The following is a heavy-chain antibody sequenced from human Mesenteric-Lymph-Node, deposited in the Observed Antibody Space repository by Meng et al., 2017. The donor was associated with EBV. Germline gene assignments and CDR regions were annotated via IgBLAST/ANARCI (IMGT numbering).Heavy chain of an antibody. CDR1: GGSISSSNW. Sequence: QVWRQELGPSPVKPSWTLAVTGGDSGGSISSSNWWSWVRRPQGKGLEWIGEIYHSESTNYNPSLKSRVTISVDKSKNQFSLKLRSATAADTAVYYCARTLSVGAAPLDYWGQGTLVTVSS. D-gene: IGHD1-26*01. J-gene: IGHJ4*02. CDR3: ARTLSVGAAPLDY. V-gene: IGHV4-4*02. CDR2: IYHSEST.